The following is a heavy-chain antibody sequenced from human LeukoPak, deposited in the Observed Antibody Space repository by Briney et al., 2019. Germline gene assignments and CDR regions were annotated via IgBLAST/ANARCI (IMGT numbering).Heavy chain of an antibody. J-gene: IGHJ4*02. CDR1: GGTFSSYA. Sequence: SVKVSCKASGGTFSSYAISWVRQAPGQGLEWMGGIIPIFGTANYAQTFQGRVTITADESTSTAYMELSSLRSEDTAVYYCAKAARLDVSFDYWGQGTLVTVSS. D-gene: IGHD6-6*01. V-gene: IGHV1-69*13. CDR3: AKAARLDVSFDY. CDR2: IIPIFGTA.